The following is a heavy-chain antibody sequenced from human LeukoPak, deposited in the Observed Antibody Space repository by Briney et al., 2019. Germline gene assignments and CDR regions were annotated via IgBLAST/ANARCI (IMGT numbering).Heavy chain of an antibody. CDR2: VHHSGST. Sequence: PSETLSLTCTVSSGSISSYYWSWIRQPPGKGLEWIGYVHHSGSTNYNPSLRSRVTMSIDTSKNQFSLKLSSVTAADTAVYYCARGQIGGRTFDYWGQRTLVTVSS. CDR3: ARGQIGGRTFDY. CDR1: SGSISSYY. D-gene: IGHD2/OR15-2a*01. V-gene: IGHV4-59*01. J-gene: IGHJ4*02.